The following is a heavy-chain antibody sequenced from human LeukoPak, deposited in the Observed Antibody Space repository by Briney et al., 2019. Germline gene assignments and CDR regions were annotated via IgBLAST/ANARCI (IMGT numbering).Heavy chain of an antibody. CDR2: INAYNGDT. CDR3: ARDGSGAWFDY. CDR1: GYTFTSYG. J-gene: IGHJ4*02. D-gene: IGHD3-10*01. V-gene: IGHV1-18*01. Sequence: ASVKVSRKASGYTFTSYGISWVRQAPGQGLEWMAWINAYNGDTNYAQKFQGRVTLTTETSTSTAYMELRSLRSDDTAVYFCARDGSGAWFDYWGQGTLVTVSS.